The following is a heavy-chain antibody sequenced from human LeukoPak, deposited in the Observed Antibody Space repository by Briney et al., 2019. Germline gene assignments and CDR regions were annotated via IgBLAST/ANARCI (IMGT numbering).Heavy chain of an antibody. D-gene: IGHD3-10*01. CDR1: GGSISSYY. CDR3: AREGVYYGSGSRYYYYYMDV. Sequence: PSETLSLTCTVSGGSISSYYWSWIRQPAGKGLEWIGPIYTSGSTNYNPSLKSRVTMSVDTSKNQFSLKLSSVTAADTAVYYCAREGVYYGSGSRYYYYYMDVWGKGTTVTVSS. CDR2: IYTSGST. V-gene: IGHV4-4*07. J-gene: IGHJ6*03.